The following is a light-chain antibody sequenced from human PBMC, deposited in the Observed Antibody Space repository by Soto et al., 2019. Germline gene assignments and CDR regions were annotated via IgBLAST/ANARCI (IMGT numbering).Light chain of an antibody. CDR3: AAWDDSLKGPL. CDR1: SSNIGSNP. CDR2: NNN. J-gene: IGLJ3*02. V-gene: IGLV1-44*01. Sequence: QSALTQPPSASGTPGQRVTISCSGSSSNIGSNPVNWYQHLPGTAPKLLMYNNNQRPSGVPDRLSGSKSGTSASLAISGLQSEDEADYYCAAWDDSLKGPLFGGGTQLTV.